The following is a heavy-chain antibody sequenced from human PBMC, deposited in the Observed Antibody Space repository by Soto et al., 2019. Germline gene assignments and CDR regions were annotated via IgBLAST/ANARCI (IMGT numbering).Heavy chain of an antibody. D-gene: IGHD1-26*01. Sequence: PSETLSLTCTVSGGSISSYYWSWIRQPPGKGLEWIGYIYYSGSTNYNPSLESRVTISVDTSKNQFSLKLSSVTAADTAVYYCARGTVGATIMSFWGQGTLVTVSS. CDR1: GGSISSYY. V-gene: IGHV4-59*01. J-gene: IGHJ4*02. CDR2: IYYSGST. CDR3: ARGTVGATIMSF.